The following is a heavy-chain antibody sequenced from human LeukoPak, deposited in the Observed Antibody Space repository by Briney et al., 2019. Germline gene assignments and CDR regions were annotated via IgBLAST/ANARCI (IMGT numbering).Heavy chain of an antibody. CDR2: ISSSSSYI. J-gene: IGHJ4*02. V-gene: IGHV3-21*01. CDR1: GFTFSSYS. CDR3: AKEGVSIAAAGYFDY. D-gene: IGHD6-13*01. Sequence: PGGSLRLSCAASGFTFSSYSMNWVRQAPGKGLEWVSSISSSSSYIYYADSVKGRFTISRDNSKNTLYLQMNSLRAEDTAVYYCAKEGVSIAAAGYFDYWGQGTLVTVSS.